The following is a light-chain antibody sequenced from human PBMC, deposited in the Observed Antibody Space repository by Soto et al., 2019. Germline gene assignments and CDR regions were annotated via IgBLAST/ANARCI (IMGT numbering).Light chain of an antibody. J-gene: IGKJ1*01. CDR1: QSVSSNH. CDR2: GGS. V-gene: IGKV3-20*01. Sequence: EIVLTQSPGTLSLSPGDRATLYCRASQSVSSNHLAWYQQKPGQAPRLLIYGGSSRATGIPVRFSGSGSETDFTLTITRLEPEDFAMYYCQQYSSSRTFGQGTKVDIK. CDR3: QQYSSSRT.